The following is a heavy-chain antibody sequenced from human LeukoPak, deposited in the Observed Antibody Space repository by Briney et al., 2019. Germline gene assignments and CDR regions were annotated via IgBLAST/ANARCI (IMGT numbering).Heavy chain of an antibody. CDR1: GFTFSSYW. V-gene: IGHV3-7*03. CDR2: IKLDVSET. D-gene: IGHD3-3*01. Sequence: PGGSLRLSCAASGFTFSSYWMTWVRQAPGKGLEWVANIKLDVSETYYVDSVKGRFTISRDNSKNTLYLQMNSLRAEDTAVYYCAKVRVFYDFWSGYYDYWGQGTLVTVSS. J-gene: IGHJ4*02. CDR3: AKVRVFYDFWSGYYDY.